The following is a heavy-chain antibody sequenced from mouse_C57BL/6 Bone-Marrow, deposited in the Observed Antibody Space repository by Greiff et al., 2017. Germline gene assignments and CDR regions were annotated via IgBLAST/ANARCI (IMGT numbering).Heavy chain of an antibody. V-gene: IGHV5-17*01. CDR1: GFTFSDYG. CDR3: ARPLYYGSSSFAY. CDR2: ISSGSSTI. D-gene: IGHD1-1*01. Sequence: EVQGVESGGGLVKPGGSLKLSCAASGFTFSDYGMHWVRQAPETGLEWVAYISSGSSTIYYADPVKGRFPISRANAKNTLFLQMTSLRSEDTAMYYCARPLYYGSSSFAYWGQGTLVTVSA. J-gene: IGHJ3*01.